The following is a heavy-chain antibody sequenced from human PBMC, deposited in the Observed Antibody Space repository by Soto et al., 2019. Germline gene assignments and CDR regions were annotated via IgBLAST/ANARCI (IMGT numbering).Heavy chain of an antibody. J-gene: IGHJ3*02. CDR2: IYYSGST. Sequence: SETLSLTCTVSGGSISSYYGSWSRQPPGKGLEWMGYIYYSGSTNYNPSLKSRVTISVDTSKNQFSLKLSSVTAADKEVYYCARDSGSYSDRVAAFDIWGQGTMVTVSS. CDR1: GGSISSYY. CDR3: ARDSGSYSDRVAAFDI. V-gene: IGHV4-59*01. D-gene: IGHD1-26*01.